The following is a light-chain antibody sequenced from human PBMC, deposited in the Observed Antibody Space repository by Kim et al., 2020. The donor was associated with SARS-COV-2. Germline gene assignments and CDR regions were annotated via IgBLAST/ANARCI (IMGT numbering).Light chain of an antibody. J-gene: IGKJ5*01. V-gene: IGKV3-11*01. CDR1: QSVSTS. CDR3: QQHGNWPPIT. CDR2: SAS. Sequence: FPGEAATRSCRARQSVSTSLVWYQQKPGQAPRVIVYSASNRATGIPARFSGSVSGTEFTLTISNLEAEDFALYYCQQHGNWPPITFGHGTRLEIK.